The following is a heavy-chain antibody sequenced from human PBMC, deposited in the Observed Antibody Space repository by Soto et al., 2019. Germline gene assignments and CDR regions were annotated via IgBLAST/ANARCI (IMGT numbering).Heavy chain of an antibody. CDR3: ARDTYYYGSGSSSYNWFDP. D-gene: IGHD3-10*01. CDR1: GGTFSSYT. CDR2: IIPILGIA. J-gene: IGHJ5*02. V-gene: IGHV1-69*04. Sequence: SVKVSCKASGGTFSSYTISWVRQAPGQGLEWMGRIIPILGIANYAQKFQGRVTITADKSTSTAYMELSSLRSEDTAVYYCARDTYYYGSGSSSYNWFDPWGQGTLVTVSS.